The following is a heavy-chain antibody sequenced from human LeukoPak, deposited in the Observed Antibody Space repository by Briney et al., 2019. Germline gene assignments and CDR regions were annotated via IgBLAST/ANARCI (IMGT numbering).Heavy chain of an antibody. CDR3: ARASVSLSTIFGVVINNWFDP. CDR1: GGTFSSYA. J-gene: IGHJ5*02. CDR2: IIPIFGTA. V-gene: IGHV1-69*13. D-gene: IGHD3-3*01. Sequence: SVKVSCKASGGTFSSYAISWVRQAPGQGLEWMGGIIPIFGTANYAQKFQGRVTITADESTSTPYMELSSLRSEDTAVYYCARASVSLSTIFGVVINNWFDPWGQGTLVTVSS.